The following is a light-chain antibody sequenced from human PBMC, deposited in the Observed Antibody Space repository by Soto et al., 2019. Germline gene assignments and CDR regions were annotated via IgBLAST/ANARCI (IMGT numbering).Light chain of an antibody. CDR3: QQYNNWPRT. CDR1: QSVSSN. CDR2: GAS. V-gene: IGKV3-15*01. J-gene: IGKJ1*01. Sequence: EIVITQSPATLSVSPGERATLSCRARQSVSSNLAWYQQKPGQAPRLLIYGASTRATGIPARFSGSGSGTEFTLTISSLQSEDFAVYYCQQYNNWPRTLGQGTTVDIK.